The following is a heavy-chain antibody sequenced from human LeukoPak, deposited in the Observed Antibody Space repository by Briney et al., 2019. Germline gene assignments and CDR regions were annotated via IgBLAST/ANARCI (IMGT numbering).Heavy chain of an antibody. Sequence: AGGSLRLSCAASGFTFSDYYMSWIRQAPGKGLEWVSYISSSSSYTNYADSVKGRFTISRDNAKNSLYLQMNSLRAEDTDVYYCARVEQQLANFDYWGQGTLVTVSS. CDR2: ISSSSSYT. D-gene: IGHD6-13*01. V-gene: IGHV3-11*06. CDR1: GFTFSDYY. J-gene: IGHJ4*02. CDR3: ARVEQQLANFDY.